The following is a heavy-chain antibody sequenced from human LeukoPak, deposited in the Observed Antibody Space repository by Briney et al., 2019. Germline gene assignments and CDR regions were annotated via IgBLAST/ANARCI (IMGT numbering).Heavy chain of an antibody. D-gene: IGHD1-26*01. CDR1: GFTFDDYG. J-gene: IGHJ4*02. Sequence: GGSLRLSCAASGFTFDDYGMSWVRQAPGKGLEWVSGINWNGGSTGYADSVKGRFTISRDNAKNSLYLQMNSLRAEDTALYYCARGWELPRPAQYYFDYWGQGTLVTVSS. V-gene: IGHV3-20*04. CDR2: INWNGGST. CDR3: ARGWELPRPAQYYFDY.